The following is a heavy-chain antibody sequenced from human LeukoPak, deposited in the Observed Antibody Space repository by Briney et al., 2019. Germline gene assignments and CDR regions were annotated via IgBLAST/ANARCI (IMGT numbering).Heavy chain of an antibody. CDR1: GGSISSGSYY. CDR3: ARDSSLSGWFDP. V-gene: IGHV4-61*02. D-gene: IGHD3-10*01. Sequence: SETLSLTCTVSGGSISSGSYYWRWIRQPAGKGLEWIGRIYTSGSTIYNPSLKSRFTISLDTSKNQFSLKLSSVTAADTAVYYCARDSSLSGWFDPWGQGTLVTVSS. CDR2: IYTSGST. J-gene: IGHJ5*02.